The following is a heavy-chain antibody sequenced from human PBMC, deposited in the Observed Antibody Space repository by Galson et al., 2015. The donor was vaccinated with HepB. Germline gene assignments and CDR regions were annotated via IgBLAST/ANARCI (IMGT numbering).Heavy chain of an antibody. CDR2: ISYDGSNK. J-gene: IGHJ3*02. V-gene: IGHV3-30*04. CDR1: GFTFSNYA. D-gene: IGHD2-21*02. Sequence: SLRLSCAASGFTFSNYAMHWVRQAPGKGLEWVAVISYDGSNKYYADSVKGRFTISRDNSKNTLYLQMNSLRAEDTALYYCARDAPHIVVVTGVFDTWGQGTMVTVSS. CDR3: ARDAPHIVVVTGVFDT.